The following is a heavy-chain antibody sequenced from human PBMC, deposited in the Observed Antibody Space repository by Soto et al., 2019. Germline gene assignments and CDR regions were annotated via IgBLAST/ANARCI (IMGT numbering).Heavy chain of an antibody. CDR3: ARGRYGDY. Sequence: QVHLVQSGAEVKKPGASVTVSCQGSGYAFTTYGITWVRQAPGQGLEWMGWISAHNGNTNYAQKLQGRVTVTRDTSTGTAYMELRSLRYVGTAVYYCARGRYGDYWGQGALVTVSS. CDR1: GYAFTTYG. D-gene: IGHD1-1*01. V-gene: IGHV1-18*01. CDR2: ISAHNGNT. J-gene: IGHJ4*02.